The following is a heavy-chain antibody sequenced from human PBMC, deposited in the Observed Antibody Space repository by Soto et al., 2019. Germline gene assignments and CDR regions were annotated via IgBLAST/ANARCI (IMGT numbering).Heavy chain of an antibody. CDR1: GDSISSYY. Sequence: PSETLSLTCTVSGDSISSYYWSWIRQPPGKGLECIGYIYYSGSTNYNPSLKSRVTISVDTSKNQFSLKLSSVTAADTAVYYCARTRDQYCSGGSCYYYYYMDVWGKGTTVTVSS. D-gene: IGHD2-15*01. CDR2: IYYSGST. CDR3: ARTRDQYCSGGSCYYYYYMDV. J-gene: IGHJ6*03. V-gene: IGHV4-59*12.